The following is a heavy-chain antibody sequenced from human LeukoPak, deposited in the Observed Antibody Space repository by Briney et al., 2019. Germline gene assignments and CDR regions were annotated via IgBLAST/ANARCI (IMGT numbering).Heavy chain of an antibody. V-gene: IGHV3-53*01. CDR1: GFTVSSNY. Sequence: PGGSLRLSCAASGFTVSSNYMSWVRQGPGKGLEWVSVIYSGGSTYYADSVKGRFAISRDNSKNTLYLQMNSLRAEDTAVYYCARERGVGGSRTLDYWGQGTLVAVSS. CDR3: ARERGVGGSRTLDY. J-gene: IGHJ4*02. CDR2: IYSGGST. D-gene: IGHD3-10*01.